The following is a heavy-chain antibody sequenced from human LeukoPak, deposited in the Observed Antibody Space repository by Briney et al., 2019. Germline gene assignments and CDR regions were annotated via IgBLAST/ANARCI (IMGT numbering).Heavy chain of an antibody. CDR2: ISAYNGNT. CDR1: GYTFTRYG. D-gene: IGHD3-9*01. J-gene: IGHJ5*02. CDR3: ARDPSHYDILTGSDDT. Sequence: ASVKVSCKASGYTFTRYGISWVRQAPGQGLEWMGWISAYNGNTNNAQKLQGRVTMTTDTSTSTAYMELRSLRSDDTAVYYCARDPSHYDILTGSDDTWGQGTLVTVPS. V-gene: IGHV1-18*01.